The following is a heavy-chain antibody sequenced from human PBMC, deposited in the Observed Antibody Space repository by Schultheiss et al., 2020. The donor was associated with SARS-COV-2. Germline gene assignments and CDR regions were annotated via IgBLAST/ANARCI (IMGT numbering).Heavy chain of an antibody. Sequence: GGSLRLSCAASGFTVSSNYMSWVRQAPGKGLEWVSVIYSGGSTYYADSVKGRFTISRDNSKNTLYLQMNSLRAEDTAVYYCARDFWSGYYCSDNCYWGQGTLVTVSS. CDR2: IYSGGST. CDR1: GFTVSSNY. V-gene: IGHV3-53*01. CDR3: ARDFWSGYYCSDNCY. J-gene: IGHJ4*02. D-gene: IGHD3-3*01.